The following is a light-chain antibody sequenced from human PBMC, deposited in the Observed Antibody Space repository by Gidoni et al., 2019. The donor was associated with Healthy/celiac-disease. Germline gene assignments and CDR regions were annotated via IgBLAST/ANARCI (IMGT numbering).Light chain of an antibody. CDR1: SSNIGSNY. CDR3: AAWDDSLSGPV. Sequence: QSVLTQPPSASGTPGQRLTISCSGSSSNIGSNYVYWYQQLPGTAPKLLIYRNNQRPSGVPDRVSGSKSGTSASLAISGLRSEDEADYYCAAWDDSLSGPVFGGGTKLTVL. V-gene: IGLV1-47*01. J-gene: IGLJ3*02. CDR2: RNN.